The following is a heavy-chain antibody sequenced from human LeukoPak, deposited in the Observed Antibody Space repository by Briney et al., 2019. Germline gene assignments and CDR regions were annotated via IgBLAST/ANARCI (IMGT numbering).Heavy chain of an antibody. Sequence: PSETLSLTCTVSGGSISSGGYYWSWIRQHPGKGLEWIGYIYYSGSTIYNPSLKSRATISVDTSKNQFSLRLSSVIAVDTAVYYCVRDRELNYWGQGTLVTVSS. V-gene: IGHV4-61*08. J-gene: IGHJ4*02. CDR2: IYYSGST. CDR3: VRDRELNY. CDR1: GGSISSGGYY. D-gene: IGHD1-26*01.